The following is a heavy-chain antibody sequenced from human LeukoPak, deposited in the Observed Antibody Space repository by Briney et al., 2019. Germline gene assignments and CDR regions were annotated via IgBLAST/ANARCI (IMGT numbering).Heavy chain of an antibody. CDR1: GCTFSSYA. D-gene: IGHD2-2*01. CDR3: ASRWGRYCSSTSCYSGMDV. Sequence: ASVKVSCKASGCTFSSYAISWVRQAPGQGLEWMGGIIPIFGTANYAQKFQGRVTITTDESTSTAYMELSSLRSEDTAVYYCASRWGRYCSSTSCYSGMDVWGKGTTVTVSS. J-gene: IGHJ6*04. V-gene: IGHV1-69*05. CDR2: IIPIFGTA.